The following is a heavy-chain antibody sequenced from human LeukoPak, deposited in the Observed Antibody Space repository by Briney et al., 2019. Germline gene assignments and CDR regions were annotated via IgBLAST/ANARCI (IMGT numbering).Heavy chain of an antibody. D-gene: IGHD3-22*01. CDR1: GYTFTTFG. CDR2: ISAYNGDT. J-gene: IGHJ3*02. CDR3: ARGHYSDSTDAFDI. Sequence: ASVKVSCKASGYTFTTFGITWVRQAPGQGLEWMGWISAYNGDTNYAQKVQGRVTMTTDTSTRTAYMELRSPRSDDTAVYYCARGHYSDSTDAFDIWGQGTMVTVSS. V-gene: IGHV1-18*01.